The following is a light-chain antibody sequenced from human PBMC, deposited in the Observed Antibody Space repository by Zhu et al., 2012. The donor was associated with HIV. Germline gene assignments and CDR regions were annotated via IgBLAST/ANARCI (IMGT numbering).Light chain of an antibody. CDR3: QHLTIYPT. CDR2: AAS. V-gene: IGKV1-9*01. J-gene: IGKJ4*01. CDR1: QGISNY. Sequence: DIQLTQSPSFLSASVGDRVTITCRASQGISNYLAWYHQKPGEAPKLLIYAASILQSGVPSRFSGSGSGTEFTLTISSLQPEDFATYYCQHLTIYPTFGGGSKVEIK.